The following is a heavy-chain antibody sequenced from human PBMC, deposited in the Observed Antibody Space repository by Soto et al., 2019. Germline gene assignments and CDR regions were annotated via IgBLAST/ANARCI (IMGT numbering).Heavy chain of an antibody. V-gene: IGHV3-30-3*01. CDR2: ISYDGSNK. Sequence: QVQLVESGGGVVQPGRSLRLSCAASGFTFSSYAMHWVRQAPGKGLEWVAVISYDGSNKYYADSVKGRFTISRDNSKNTLYLQTNSLRAEDMAVYYCARDRRGYYDGWDAFDIWGQGTMVIVSA. D-gene: IGHD3-22*01. CDR1: GFTFSSYA. CDR3: ARDRRGYYDGWDAFDI. J-gene: IGHJ3*02.